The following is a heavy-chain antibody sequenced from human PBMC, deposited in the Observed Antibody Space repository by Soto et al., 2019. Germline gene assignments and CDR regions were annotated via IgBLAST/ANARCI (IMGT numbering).Heavy chain of an antibody. V-gene: IGHV3-48*02. CDR1: GFTFSSYS. Sequence: GGSLRLSCAASGFTFSSYSMNWVRQAPGKGLEWVSYISSSSSTIYYADSVKGRFTISRDNAKNSLYLQMNSLRDEDTAVYYCAANRIQLWHHSYYGMDVWGQGTTVTVSS. CDR2: ISSSSSTI. J-gene: IGHJ6*02. D-gene: IGHD5-18*01. CDR3: AANRIQLWHHSYYGMDV.